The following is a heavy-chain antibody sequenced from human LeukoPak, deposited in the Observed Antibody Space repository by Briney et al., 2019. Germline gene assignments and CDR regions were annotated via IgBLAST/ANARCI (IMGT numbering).Heavy chain of an antibody. D-gene: IGHD3-22*01. J-gene: IGHJ4*02. CDR1: GYTFTGYY. CDR2: INPNSGGT. Sequence: ASVKVSCKASGYTFTGYYMHWVRQAPGQGLEWMGWINPNSGGTNYAQKFQGRGTMTRDTSINTAYMELSRLRSDDTAVYYCARQGNYYDSSGYDYWGQGSLVTVSS. CDR3: ARQGNYYDSSGYDY. V-gene: IGHV1-2*02.